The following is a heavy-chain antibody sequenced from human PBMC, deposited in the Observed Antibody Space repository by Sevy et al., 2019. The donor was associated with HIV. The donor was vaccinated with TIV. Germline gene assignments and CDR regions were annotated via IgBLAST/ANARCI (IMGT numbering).Heavy chain of an antibody. J-gene: IGHJ6*02. CDR2: FDPEGGET. CDR1: GYTLTELS. CDR3: ATLTYYYDSSGYPAPITYYYYGMDV. D-gene: IGHD3-22*01. V-gene: IGHV1-24*01. Sequence: ASVKVSCKVSGYTLTELSMHWVRQAPGKGLEWMGGFDPEGGETIYAQKFQGRVTMTGDTSTDTAYMELSSLRSEDTAVYYCATLTYYYDSSGYPAPITYYYYGMDVWGQGTTVTVSS.